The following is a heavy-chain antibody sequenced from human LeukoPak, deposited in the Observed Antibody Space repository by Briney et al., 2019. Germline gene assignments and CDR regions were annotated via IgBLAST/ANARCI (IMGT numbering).Heavy chain of an antibody. CDR1: GGSISSSSYY. CDR3: ARDPGGTMIVVVTPGGYFDY. V-gene: IGHV4-39*07. CDR2: IYYSGST. Sequence: PSETLSLTCTVSGGSISSSSYYWGWIRQPPGKGLEWIGSIYYSGSTYYNPSLKSRVTISVDTSKNQFSLKLSSVTAADTAVYYCARDPGGTMIVVVTPGGYFDYWGQGTLVTVSS. D-gene: IGHD3-22*01. J-gene: IGHJ4*02.